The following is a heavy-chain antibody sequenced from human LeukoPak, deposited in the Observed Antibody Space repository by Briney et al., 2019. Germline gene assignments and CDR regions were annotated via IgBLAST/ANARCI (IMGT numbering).Heavy chain of an antibody. CDR1: GFTFSDYX. CDR2: IXTXSRYT. CDR3: ARDSNTGFFDY. D-gene: IGHD5-18*01. Sequence: GSXXLSCAASGFTFSDYXXXXIRQAPGKXXXLVSYIXTXSRYTNXXXXVRXXXXVSRDXAKNSLYLQMNSLRAGDTAVYYCARDSNTGFFDYWGQGTLVTVSS. J-gene: IGHJ4*02. V-gene: IGHV3-11*05.